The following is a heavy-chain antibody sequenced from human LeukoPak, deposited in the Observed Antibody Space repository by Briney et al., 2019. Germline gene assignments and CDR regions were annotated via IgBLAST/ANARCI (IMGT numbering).Heavy chain of an antibody. CDR3: ARDVPGWGGFDV. J-gene: IGHJ3*01. D-gene: IGHD3-16*01. V-gene: IGHV1-18*01. CDR2: VSPASGNT. Sequence: ASVKVSCKASGYSFTNHGISWVRQAPGQGLEWMGWVSPASGNTISAQSLQDRVTMTTDTSKNTAFLELRSLRSDDTALYYCARDVPGWGGFDVWGQGTMVTVSS. CDR1: GYSFTNHG.